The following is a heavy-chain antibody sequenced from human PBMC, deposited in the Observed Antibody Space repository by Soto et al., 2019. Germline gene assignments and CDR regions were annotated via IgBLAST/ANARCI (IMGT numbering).Heavy chain of an antibody. CDR2: IYYSGTT. J-gene: IGHJ6*02. V-gene: IGHV4-30-4*01. CDR1: GGSINTGNYY. D-gene: IGHD3-3*01. Sequence: SETLSLTCTVSGGSINTGNYYWTWIRQPRGKGLEWIGYIYYSGTTYYNPSLKSRVSLSLDTSKNHFSLRLTSVTAADTAVYYCARGVDFEGFSPYGMDVWGQGTTVTVSS. CDR3: ARGVDFEGFSPYGMDV.